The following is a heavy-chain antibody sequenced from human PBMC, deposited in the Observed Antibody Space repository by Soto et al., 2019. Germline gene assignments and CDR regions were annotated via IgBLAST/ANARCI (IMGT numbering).Heavy chain of an antibody. CDR2: MIPIFGTA. D-gene: IGHD4-4*01. V-gene: IGHV1-69*13. Sequence: GASVKVSCKASGGTFSSYAISWVRQAPGQGLEWMGGMIPIFGTANYAQKFQGRVTITADDSTSTAYMELSSLRSEDTAVYYCARVFSKGTSYYYYGMDVWGQGTTVTVSS. J-gene: IGHJ6*02. CDR3: ARVFSKGTSYYYYGMDV. CDR1: GGTFSSYA.